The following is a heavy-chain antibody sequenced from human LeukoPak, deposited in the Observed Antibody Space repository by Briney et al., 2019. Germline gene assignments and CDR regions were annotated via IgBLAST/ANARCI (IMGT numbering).Heavy chain of an antibody. CDR1: GGSISSGDYY. J-gene: IGHJ3*02. V-gene: IGHV4-30-4*08. Sequence: PSETLSLTCTVSGGSISSGDYYWSWIRQPPGKGLEWLGYIYYSGSTYYNPSLKSRVTISVDTSKNQFSLKLSSVTAADTAVYYCARVGSSTTLDAFDIWGQGTMVTVSS. CDR3: ARVGSSTTLDAFDI. CDR2: IYYSGST. D-gene: IGHD2-2*01.